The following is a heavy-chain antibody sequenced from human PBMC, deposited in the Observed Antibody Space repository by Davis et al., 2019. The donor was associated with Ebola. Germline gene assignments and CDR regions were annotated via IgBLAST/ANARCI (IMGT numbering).Heavy chain of an antibody. D-gene: IGHD5-12*01. V-gene: IGHV4-59*01. Sequence: MPSETLSLTCTVSGGSISSYYWSWIRQPPGKGLAWIGYIYYSWSTNYNPSLKSRVTISVDTSKNQFSLKLSPVTAADTAVYYCASLSGDYRAYNWFDPWGQGTLVTVSS. J-gene: IGHJ5*02. CDR2: IYYSWST. CDR3: ASLSGDYRAYNWFDP. CDR1: GGSISSYY.